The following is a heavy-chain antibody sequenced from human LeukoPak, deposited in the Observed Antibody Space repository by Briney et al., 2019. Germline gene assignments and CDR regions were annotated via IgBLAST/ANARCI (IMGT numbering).Heavy chain of an antibody. V-gene: IGHV4-34*01. Sequence: SETLSLTCAVYGGSFSGYYWSWIRQPPGKGLEWIGEINHSGSTNYNPSLKSRVTISVDTSKNQFSLKLSSVTAADTAVYYCARIAARRIDHWGQGTLVTVSS. CDR1: GGSFSGYY. CDR2: INHSGST. CDR3: ARIAARRIDH. J-gene: IGHJ4*02. D-gene: IGHD6-6*01.